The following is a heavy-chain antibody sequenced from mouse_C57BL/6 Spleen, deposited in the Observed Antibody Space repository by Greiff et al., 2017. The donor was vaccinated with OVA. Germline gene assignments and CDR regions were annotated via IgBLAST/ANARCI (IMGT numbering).Heavy chain of an antibody. CDR2: IDPETGGT. D-gene: IGHD1-1*02. CDR1: GYTFTDYE. V-gene: IGHV1-15*01. J-gene: IGHJ2*01. Sequence: VQLQQPGAELVRPGASVTLSCKASGYTFTDYEMHWVKQTPVHGLEWIGAIDPETGGTAYNQKFKGKAILTADKSSSTAYMELRSLTSEDSAVYYCTRGGLMAGFDYWGQGTTLTVSS. CDR3: TRGGLMAGFDY.